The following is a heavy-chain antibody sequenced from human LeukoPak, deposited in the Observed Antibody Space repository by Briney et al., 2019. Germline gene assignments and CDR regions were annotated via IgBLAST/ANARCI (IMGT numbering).Heavy chain of an antibody. Sequence: GSLRLSCAASGFTFSDYYMTWMRQAPGKGLEWVSYISSSSSHINYADSVKGRFTISRDNAKNSLYLQMNSLRAEDTAVYYCAKDSRHRIVGTTTFLDYWGQGTLVTVSS. J-gene: IGHJ4*02. D-gene: IGHD1-26*01. CDR1: GFTFSDYY. CDR3: AKDSRHRIVGTTTFLDY. CDR2: ISSSSSHI. V-gene: IGHV3-11*06.